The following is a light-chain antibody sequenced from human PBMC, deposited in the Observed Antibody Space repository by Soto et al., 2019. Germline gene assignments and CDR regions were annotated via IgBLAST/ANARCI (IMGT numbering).Light chain of an antibody. J-gene: IGLJ2*01. Sequence: QSALTQPASVSGSPGQSITISCTGTSSDVGGYNYVSWYQQHPGKAPKLLIYEVSHRPSGVSNRFSGSKSGNTASLTISGLQAEDEADYYCSSYINSITFVVFGGGTKLTVL. CDR2: EVS. CDR1: SSDVGGYNY. CDR3: SSYINSITFVV. V-gene: IGLV2-14*01.